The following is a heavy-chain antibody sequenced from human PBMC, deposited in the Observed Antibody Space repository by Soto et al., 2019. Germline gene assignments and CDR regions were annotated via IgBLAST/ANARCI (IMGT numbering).Heavy chain of an antibody. CDR2: IKSKTDGGTT. CDR1: GFTFSNAW. V-gene: IGHV3-15*07. Sequence: EVQLEESGGGLVKPGGSLRLSCAASGFTFSNAWLNWVRQAPGKGLEWVGRIKSKTDGGTTDYAAPVKGRFTISRDDSKNTLYLQMNSLKTEDTAVYYCTTDVPPMETSFSYGMDVWGQGTTVTVSS. D-gene: IGHD3-3*01. J-gene: IGHJ6*02. CDR3: TTDVPPMETSFSYGMDV.